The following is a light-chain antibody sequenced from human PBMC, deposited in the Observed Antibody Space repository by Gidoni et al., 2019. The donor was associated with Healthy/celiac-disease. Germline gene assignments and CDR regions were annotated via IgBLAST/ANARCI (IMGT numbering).Light chain of an antibody. V-gene: IGLV3-1*01. Sequence: YELTQPPSVSVSPGQTASITCSGDKLGDKYACWYQQKPGQSPVLVIYQDSTRPSGIPERFSGSNSGNTATLTISGTQAMDEADYYCQAWDSSTAWVFGGGTKLTVL. J-gene: IGLJ3*02. CDR1: KLGDKY. CDR3: QAWDSSTAWV. CDR2: QDS.